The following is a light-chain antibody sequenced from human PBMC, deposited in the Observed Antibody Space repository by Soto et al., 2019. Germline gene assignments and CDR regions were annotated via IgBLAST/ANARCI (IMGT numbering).Light chain of an antibody. CDR2: EVS. J-gene: IGLJ3*02. CDR3: SSYTGSSTRV. Sequence: QSALTQPASVSGSPGQSITISCTGTSSDGGGYNYVSWYQQHPGKAPKLMIYEVSNRPSGVSNRFSGSKSGNTASLTISGLQAEDEADYYRSSYTGSSTRVFGGGTQLTVL. CDR1: SSDGGGYNY. V-gene: IGLV2-14*01.